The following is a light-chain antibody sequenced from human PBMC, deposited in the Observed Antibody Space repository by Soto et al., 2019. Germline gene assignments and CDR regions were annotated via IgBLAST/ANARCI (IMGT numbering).Light chain of an antibody. CDR2: AAS. CDR1: QGISNY. J-gene: IGKJ1*01. Sequence: DIQMTQSPSSLSASVGDRVTITCRASQGISNYLAWYQQKPGKVPKLLIYAASTLQSGVPSRFSGSGSGTDFTLTISSLQPEDVATYCCQKYNSAPPWTFGQGNKGEIK. V-gene: IGKV1-27*01. CDR3: QKYNSAPPWT.